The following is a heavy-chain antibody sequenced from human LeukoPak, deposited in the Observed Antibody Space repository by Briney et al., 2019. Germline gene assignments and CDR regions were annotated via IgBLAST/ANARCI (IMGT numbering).Heavy chain of an antibody. D-gene: IGHD6-13*01. J-gene: IGHJ6*02. CDR2: IRSKAYGGTT. V-gene: IGHV3-49*03. CDR1: GFTFGDYA. CDR3: TRDWVSSSSNGMDV. Sequence: GGSLRLSCTASGFTFGDYAMSWFRQAPGKGLEWVGFIRSKAYGGTTEYAASVKGRFTISRDDSKSIAYLQMNSLKTEDTAVYYCTRDWVSSSSNGMDVWGQGTTVTVSS.